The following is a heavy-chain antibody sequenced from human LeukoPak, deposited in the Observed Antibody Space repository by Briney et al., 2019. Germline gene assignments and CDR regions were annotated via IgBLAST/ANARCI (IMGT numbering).Heavy chain of an antibody. CDR1: GFTFSSYS. V-gene: IGHV3-23*01. D-gene: IGHD3-16*01. CDR3: AKPGRGTNYGMGV. CDR2: ISGSGGST. J-gene: IGHJ6*02. Sequence: PGGSLRLSCAASGFTFSSYSMNWVRQAPVKGLEWVSAISGSGGSTYYADSVKGRFTISRDNSKNTLYLQMNSLRAEDTAVYYCAKPGRGTNYGMGVWGQGTTVTVSS.